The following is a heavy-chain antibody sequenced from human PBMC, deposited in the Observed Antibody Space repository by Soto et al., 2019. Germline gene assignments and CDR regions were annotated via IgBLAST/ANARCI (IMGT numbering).Heavy chain of an antibody. CDR2: ISAYNGNT. J-gene: IGHJ4*02. Sequence: ASVKVSCKSSGYAFTSCGIIWVRQAPGQGLEWMGWISAYNGNTNYAQKLQGRVTMTTDTSTSTAYMELRSLRSDDTAVYYCARDHHPSSTFDYWGQGTRVTVSA. V-gene: IGHV1-18*01. CDR3: ARDHHPSSTFDY. CDR1: GYAFTSCG. D-gene: IGHD2-2*01.